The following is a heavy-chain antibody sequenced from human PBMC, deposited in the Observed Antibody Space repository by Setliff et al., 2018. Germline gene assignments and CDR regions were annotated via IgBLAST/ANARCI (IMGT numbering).Heavy chain of an antibody. CDR1: GYSISSDYY. CDR2: MYHSGSI. D-gene: IGHD2-2*01. CDR3: ARALGYCRRTSCYADAFDI. Sequence: SQTLSLTCAVSGYSISSDYYWGWIRPPPGKGLELIGGMYHSGSIYYNPSLKSRVTISVETSKNQFCLKLNYVPAADPAVYYCARALGYCRRTSCYADAFDIWGQGTMVTVSS. V-gene: IGHV4-38-2*01. J-gene: IGHJ3*02.